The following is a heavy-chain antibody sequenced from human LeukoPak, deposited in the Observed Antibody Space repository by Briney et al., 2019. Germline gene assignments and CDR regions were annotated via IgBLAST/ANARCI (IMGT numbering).Heavy chain of an antibody. V-gene: IGHV4-61*05. CDR2: ISDSGST. Sequence: SETLSLTCTVSGGSISSSSYYWGWIRQPPGKGLEWIEYISDSGSTNYNPTLKSRVTISVDTSKNQFSLKLRSVTAADTAVYYCARVLATTMGLDPWGQGTLVTVSS. CDR1: GGSISSSSYY. D-gene: IGHD5-18*01. J-gene: IGHJ5*02. CDR3: ARVLATTMGLDP.